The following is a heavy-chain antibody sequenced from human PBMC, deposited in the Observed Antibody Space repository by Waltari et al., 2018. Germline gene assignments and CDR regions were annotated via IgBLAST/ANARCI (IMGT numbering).Heavy chain of an antibody. CDR3: ARGRRVSLWFGEDY. V-gene: IGHV1-46*01. CDR1: GYTFTSYY. CDR2: INPSGGST. D-gene: IGHD3-10*01. Sequence: QVQLVQSGAEVKKPGASVKVSCKASGYTFTSYYMHWVRQAPGQGLEWMGIINPSGGSTRSAHKSKGGVTRTRDTSTSTVYMELSSLRSEDTAVYYCARGRRVSLWFGEDYWGQGTLVTVSS. J-gene: IGHJ4*02.